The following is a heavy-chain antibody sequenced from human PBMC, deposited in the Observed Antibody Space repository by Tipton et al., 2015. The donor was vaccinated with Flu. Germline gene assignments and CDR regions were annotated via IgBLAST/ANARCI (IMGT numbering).Heavy chain of an antibody. V-gene: IGHV3-21*01. CDR2: ISSSGSNI. D-gene: IGHD2-2*01. Sequence: SLRLSCAASGFTFSGYAMNWVRQAPGKGLEWVSSISSSGSNIYHADSVKGRFTISRDNAKNALYLQMSSLRAEDTAVYYCASGTCSTESCLLGDWFDPWGQGTLVTVSS. CDR1: GFTFSGYA. J-gene: IGHJ5*02. CDR3: ASGTCSTESCLLGDWFDP.